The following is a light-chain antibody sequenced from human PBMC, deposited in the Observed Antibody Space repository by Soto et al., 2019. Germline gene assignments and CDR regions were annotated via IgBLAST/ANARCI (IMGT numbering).Light chain of an antibody. CDR1: QSVSSSY. CDR3: QQYGSSPFP. Sequence: EIVLTQSPGTLSLSPGERATLSCRASQSVSSSYLAWYQQKPGKAPRLLIYGASSRATGIPDRFSGSGSGTDFTLTISRLEPEDFAVYYCQQYGSSPFPFAPGPKVHIK. CDR2: GAS. J-gene: IGKJ3*01. V-gene: IGKV3-20*01.